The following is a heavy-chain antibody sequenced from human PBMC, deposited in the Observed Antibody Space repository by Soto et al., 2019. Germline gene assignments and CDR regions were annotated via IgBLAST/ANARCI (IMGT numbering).Heavy chain of an antibody. Sequence: GGSLRLSCAAPGFTFSSYSMNWVRQAPGKGLEWVSYISNSSSTIYYADSVKGRFTISRDNAKNSLYLQMNSLRDEDTAMYYCARDSPGRYCSSTSCPRMDVWGQGTTVTVSS. CDR3: ARDSPGRYCSSTSCPRMDV. V-gene: IGHV3-48*02. CDR2: ISNSSSTI. CDR1: GFTFSSYS. J-gene: IGHJ6*02. D-gene: IGHD2-2*01.